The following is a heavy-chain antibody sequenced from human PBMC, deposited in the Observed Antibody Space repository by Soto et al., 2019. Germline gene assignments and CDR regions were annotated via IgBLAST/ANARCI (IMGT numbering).Heavy chain of an antibody. Sequence: GTLSLTCTVSGGSISSSSYYWGWIRQPPGKRLEWVANIKQDGSEKYYVDSVKGRFTISRDNAKNSLYLQMNSLRAEDTAVYYCAREYYYDSSGYYLRYFDYWGQGTLVTVSS. CDR1: GGSISSSSYY. CDR3: AREYYYDSSGYYLRYFDY. J-gene: IGHJ4*02. D-gene: IGHD3-22*01. V-gene: IGHV3-7*03. CDR2: IKQDGSEK.